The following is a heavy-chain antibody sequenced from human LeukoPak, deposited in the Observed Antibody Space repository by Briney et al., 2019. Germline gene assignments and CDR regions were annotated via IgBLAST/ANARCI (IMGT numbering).Heavy chain of an antibody. Sequence: GVLRLSCAASGFTFSSYAMSWVRQIPGKGLEWVSAISGSDDGTYYADSVKGRFTISRDNSRNTLYLQMNTLRAEDTAVYFCAKSPVSSCRGSFCYPFDYWGQENLVTVSS. J-gene: IGHJ4*02. CDR2: ISGSDDGT. CDR1: GFTFSSYA. V-gene: IGHV3-23*01. D-gene: IGHD2-15*01. CDR3: AKSPVSSCRGSFCYPFDY.